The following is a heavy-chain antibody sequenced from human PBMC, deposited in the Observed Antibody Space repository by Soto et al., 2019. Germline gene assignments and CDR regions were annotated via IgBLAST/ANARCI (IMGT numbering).Heavy chain of an antibody. V-gene: IGHV3-23*01. CDR3: ARVNEVPAVGTDFYYYDLDV. D-gene: IGHD6-13*01. CDR1: GFRFSNYD. J-gene: IGHJ6*02. Sequence: EVQVLESGGGLVQPGGSLRLSCEASGFRFSNYDMSWVRQAPGKGLEWVSGVSASGSITSYADSAKGRFTISRDNAKNSMFLQMNSLRAEDTALYYCARVNEVPAVGTDFYYYDLDVWGQGTTVTVSS. CDR2: VSASGSIT.